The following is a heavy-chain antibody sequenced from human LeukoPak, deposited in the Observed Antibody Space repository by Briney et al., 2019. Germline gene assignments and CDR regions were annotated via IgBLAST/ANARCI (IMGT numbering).Heavy chain of an antibody. CDR1: GGSISSYY. J-gene: IGHJ4*02. D-gene: IGHD3-22*01. CDR2: IYYSGST. Sequence: SSETLSLTCTVSGGSISSYYWSWIRQPPGKGLEWIGYIYYSGSTNYNPSLKSRVTISVETSKNQFSLKLSSVTAADTAVYYCARVTGYMIEDYSDYWGQGTLVTVSS. CDR3: ARVTGYMIEDYSDY. V-gene: IGHV4-59*01.